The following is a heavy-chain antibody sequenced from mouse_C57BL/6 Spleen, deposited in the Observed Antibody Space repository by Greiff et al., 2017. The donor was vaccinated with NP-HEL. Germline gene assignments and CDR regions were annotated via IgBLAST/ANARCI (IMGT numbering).Heavy chain of an antibody. V-gene: IGHV1-64*01. D-gene: IGHD3-2*02. CDR3: ARLDSSGYVRGMDD. Sequence: QVQLQQPGAELVKPGASVKLSCKASGYTFTSYWMHWVKQRPGQGLEWIGMIHPNSGSTNYNEKFKSKATLTVDKSSSTAYMQLSSLTSEDSAVYYCARLDSSGYVRGMDDWGQGTSVTVSS. CDR1: GYTFTSYW. CDR2: IHPNSGST. J-gene: IGHJ4*01.